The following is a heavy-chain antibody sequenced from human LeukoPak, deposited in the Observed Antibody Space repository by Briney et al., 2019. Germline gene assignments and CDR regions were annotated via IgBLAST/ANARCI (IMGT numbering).Heavy chain of an antibody. Sequence: GRSLRLSCAASGFTFTKYAMHWVRQAPGKGLEGVAVISYDGNNKYYADSVKGRFTASRDNSKNTLYLHMSTLRAEDTAVYYCANLPYYYDSSGYYFWGQGTLVTVSS. J-gene: IGHJ4*02. V-gene: IGHV3-30*18. D-gene: IGHD3-22*01. CDR1: GFTFTKYA. CDR2: ISYDGNNK. CDR3: ANLPYYYDSSGYYF.